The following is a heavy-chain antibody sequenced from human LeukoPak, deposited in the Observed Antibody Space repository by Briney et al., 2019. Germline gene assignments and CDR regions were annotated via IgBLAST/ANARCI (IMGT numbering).Heavy chain of an antibody. CDR1: GFTFSTYS. V-gene: IGHV3-48*02. J-gene: IGHJ4*02. Sequence: GGSLRLSCAASGFTFSTYSMNWVRQAPGKGLEWVSYISSSSSTIYYADSVKGRFTISRDNVENSLYLQMNSLRDEDTAVYYCARAYRSGHDYWGQGTLVTVSS. CDR3: ARAYRSGHDY. CDR2: ISSSSSTI. D-gene: IGHD6-19*01.